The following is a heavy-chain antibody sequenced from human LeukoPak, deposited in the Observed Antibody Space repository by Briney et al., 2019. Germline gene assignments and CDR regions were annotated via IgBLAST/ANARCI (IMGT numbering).Heavy chain of an antibody. Sequence: GASVKVSCKASGYTFTGYYMHWVRQAPGQGLEWMGWINPNSGGTNYAQKFQGRVTMTRDTSISTAYRELSRLRSDDTAVYYCARDPPSSIAARPLHKASYWGQGTLVTVSS. J-gene: IGHJ4*02. CDR3: ARDPPSSIAARPLHKASY. V-gene: IGHV1-2*02. CDR2: INPNSGGT. D-gene: IGHD6-6*01. CDR1: GYTFTGYY.